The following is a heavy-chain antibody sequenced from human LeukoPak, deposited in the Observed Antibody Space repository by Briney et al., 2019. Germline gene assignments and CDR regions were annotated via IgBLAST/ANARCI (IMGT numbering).Heavy chain of an antibody. CDR2: IRYDGSNK. CDR3: AKLAYSSSSSVDY. D-gene: IGHD6-6*01. Sequence: GGSLRLSCAASGFTFDDYAMHWVRQAPGKGLEWVAFIRYDGSNKYYADSVKGRFTISRDNSKNTLYLQMNSLRAEDTAVYYCAKLAYSSSSSVDYWGQGTLVTVSS. CDR1: GFTFDDYA. J-gene: IGHJ4*02. V-gene: IGHV3-30*02.